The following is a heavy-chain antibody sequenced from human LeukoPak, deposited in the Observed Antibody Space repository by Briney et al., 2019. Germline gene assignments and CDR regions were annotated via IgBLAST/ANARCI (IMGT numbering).Heavy chain of an antibody. CDR2: INRDGRST. D-gene: IGHD1-1*01. CDR1: GFQFSNFW. Sequence: PGGSLRLSCSASGFQFSNFWMHWVRQAPGKGLVWVSRINRDGRSTTYADSVKGRFTISRDNAKNTLYLQMNSLRDEDTGIYYCARDQRGNCNDTLRYWGQGTLVTVSS. CDR3: ARDQRGNCNDTLRY. V-gene: IGHV3-74*01. J-gene: IGHJ4*02.